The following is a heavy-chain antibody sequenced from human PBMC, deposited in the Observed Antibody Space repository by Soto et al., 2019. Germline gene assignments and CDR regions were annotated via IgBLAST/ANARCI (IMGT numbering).Heavy chain of an antibody. V-gene: IGHV3-23*01. D-gene: IGHD3-3*01. CDR2: ISGSLGSA. CDR1: GFTFNDYA. J-gene: IGHJ3*02. Sequence: PGGSLSLSCAGSGFTFNDYAMSWVRQAPGKGLEWVSTISGSLGSAYYAGSVEGRFTISGDDSNNTLYLQMNSLRVEDTATYYCAKDSRLPGFGLLIHAFDIWGRVTRVTVSS. CDR3: AKDSRLPGFGLLIHAFDI.